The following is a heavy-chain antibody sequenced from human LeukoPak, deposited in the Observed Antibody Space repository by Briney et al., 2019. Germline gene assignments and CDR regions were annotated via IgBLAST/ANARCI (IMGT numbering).Heavy chain of an antibody. Sequence: GGSLRLSCAASRFTLSSYSMSWVRQAPGKGLEWVAVIPYDGSNEYYADSVKGRFTISRDISKKTLYLQMNSLRAEDTAVYYCARDGGGGDCYFDYWGQGTLVTVSS. CDR2: IPYDGSNE. D-gene: IGHD2-21*02. J-gene: IGHJ4*02. CDR3: ARDGGGGDCYFDY. CDR1: RFTLSSYS. V-gene: IGHV3-30*03.